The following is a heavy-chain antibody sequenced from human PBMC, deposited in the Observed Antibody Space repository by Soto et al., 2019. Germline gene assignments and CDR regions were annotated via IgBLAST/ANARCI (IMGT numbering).Heavy chain of an antibody. CDR2: ISAYNGNT. CDR3: AIAKTEKRWFGDLWDAFDY. J-gene: IGHJ4*02. V-gene: IGHV1-18*01. Sequence: ASVKVSCKASGYTFTSYGISWVRQAPGQGLEWMGWISAYNGNTNYAQKLQGRVTMTTDTSTSTAYMELRSLRSDDTAVYYCAIAKTEKRWFGDLWDAFDYWGQGILVTVSS. CDR1: GYTFTSYG. D-gene: IGHD3-10*01.